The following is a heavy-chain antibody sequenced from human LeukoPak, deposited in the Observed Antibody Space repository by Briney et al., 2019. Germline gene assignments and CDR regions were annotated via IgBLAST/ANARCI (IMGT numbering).Heavy chain of an antibody. CDR3: AKTIWEWFSYYYGMDV. J-gene: IGHJ6*02. CDR2: ISHDGSNK. CDR1: GFTFTTYG. V-gene: IGHV3-30*18. Sequence: GGSLRLSCVASGFTFTTYGMHWVRQAPGKGLEWVAVISHDGSNKYYADSVKGRFTISRDNSKNTLYLQMRSLRAEDTAVYYCAKTIWEWFSYYYGMDVWGQGTTVAVSS. D-gene: IGHD3-3*01.